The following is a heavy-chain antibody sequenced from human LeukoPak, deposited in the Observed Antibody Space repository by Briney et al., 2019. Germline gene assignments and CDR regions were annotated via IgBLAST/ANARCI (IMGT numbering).Heavy chain of an antibody. CDR2: IIPILGIA. Sequence: SVKVSCKASGYTFTSYGISWVRQAPGQGLEWMGRIIPILGIANYAQKFQGRVTITADKSTSTAYMELSSLRSEDTAVYYCARGHNWNWDYWGQGTLVTVSS. CDR1: GYTFTSYG. CDR3: ARGHNWNWDY. V-gene: IGHV1-69*04. D-gene: IGHD1-7*01. J-gene: IGHJ4*02.